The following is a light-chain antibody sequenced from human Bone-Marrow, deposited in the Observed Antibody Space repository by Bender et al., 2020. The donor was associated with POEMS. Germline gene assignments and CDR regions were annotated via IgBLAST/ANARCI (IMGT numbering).Light chain of an antibody. CDR1: SSNIGAGYD. V-gene: IGLV1-40*01. J-gene: IGLJ3*02. CDR3: TSYAGGNMMV. CDR2: ANT. Sequence: QSVLTQPPSVSEAPGQRVIISCTGSSSNIGAGYDVHWYQQLPGKAPKVLIYANTIRPSGVPDRFSGSKSGTSASLAITGLQAEDEGDYYCTSYAGGNMMVFGGGTKLIVL.